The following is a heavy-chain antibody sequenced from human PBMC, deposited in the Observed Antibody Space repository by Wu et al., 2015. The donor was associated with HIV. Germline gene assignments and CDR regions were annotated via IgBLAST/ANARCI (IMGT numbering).Heavy chain of an antibody. CDR1: GDTFDTFG. V-gene: IGHV1-18*01. CDR3: VRDQQWPTEYYHYYGMDV. CDR2: ISPYDGNT. Sequence: VQSGAELKKPGASVRVSCQTSGDTFDTFGITWVRQAPGQDLEWMGWISPYDGNTNYAQNLQGRVTMATDTSTSTAYMELRSLRSDDTAVYFCVRDQQWPTEYYHYYGMDVVGRTGPTVTV. J-gene: IGHJ6*02. D-gene: IGHD6-19*01.